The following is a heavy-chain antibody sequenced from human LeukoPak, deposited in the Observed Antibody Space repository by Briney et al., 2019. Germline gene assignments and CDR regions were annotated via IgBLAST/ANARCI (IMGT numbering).Heavy chain of an antibody. J-gene: IGHJ5*02. CDR1: GYTFTGYG. Sequence: ASVKVSCKASGYTFTGYGISWVRQAPGQGLEWAGWISTYDGDTNYAQKLQGRVTMTTDTSTSTAYMELRSLRSDDTAVYYCVRDFPYDGSDDCFDPWGQGTLVTVSS. CDR2: ISTYDGDT. V-gene: IGHV1-18*01. D-gene: IGHD3-22*01. CDR3: VRDFPYDGSDDCFDP.